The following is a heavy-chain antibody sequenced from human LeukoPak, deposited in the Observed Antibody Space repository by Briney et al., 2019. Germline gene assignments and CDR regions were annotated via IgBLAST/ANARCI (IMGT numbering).Heavy chain of an antibody. CDR2: IRSKAYGGTT. CDR1: GFTFRNSA. V-gene: IGHV3-49*04. D-gene: IGHD5-12*01. J-gene: IGHJ4*02. CDR3: TRVIVATKDY. Sequence: GGSLKLSCGASGFTFRNSAMSWVRQAPGKGLEWVGFIRSKAYGGTTEYAASVKGRFTISRDDSKSIAYLQMNSLKTEDTAVYYCTRVIVATKDYWGQGTLVTVSS.